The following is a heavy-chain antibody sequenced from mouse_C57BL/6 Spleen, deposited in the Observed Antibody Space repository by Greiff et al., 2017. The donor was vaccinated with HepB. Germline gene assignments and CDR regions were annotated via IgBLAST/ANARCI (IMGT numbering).Heavy chain of an antibody. V-gene: IGHV1-64*01. D-gene: IGHD1-1*01. J-gene: IGHJ4*01. CDR3: ARSVVAREDAMDY. CDR1: GYTFTSYW. Sequence: QVQLQQPGAELVKPGASVKLSCKASGYTFTSYWMHWVKQRPGQGLEWIGMIHPNSGSTNYNEKFKSKATLTVDKSSSTAYMQRSSLTSEDSAVYYCARSVVAREDAMDYWGQGTSVTVSS. CDR2: IHPNSGST.